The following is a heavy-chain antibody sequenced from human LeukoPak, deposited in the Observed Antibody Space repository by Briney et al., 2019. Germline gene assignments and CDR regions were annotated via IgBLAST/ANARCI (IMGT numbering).Heavy chain of an antibody. CDR1: GFTFSSYA. J-gene: IGHJ6*02. CDR2: ISYDGSNK. D-gene: IGHD4-11*01. CDR3: ARADDYSNPHYYYYGMDV. V-gene: IGHV3-30-3*01. Sequence: PGGSLRLSCAASGFTFSSYAMHWVRQAPGKGLEWVAVISYDGSNKYYADSVKGRFTISRDNSKNTLYLQMNSLRAEDTAVYCCARADDYSNPHYYYYGMDVWGQGTTVTVSS.